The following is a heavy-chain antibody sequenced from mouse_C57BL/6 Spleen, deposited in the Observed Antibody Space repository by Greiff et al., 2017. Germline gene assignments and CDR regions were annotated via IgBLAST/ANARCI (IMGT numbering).Heavy chain of an antibody. J-gene: IGHJ4*01. V-gene: IGHV1-19*01. CDR1: GYTFTDYY. D-gene: IGHD1-1*01. CDR2: INPYNGGT. Sequence: VQLQQSGPVLVKPGASVKMSCKASGYTFTDYYMNWVKQSHGKSLEWIGVINPYNGGTSYNQKFKGKATLTVDKSSSTAYMELNSLTSEDSAVYYCARSRLLLRFPTAMDYWGQGTSVTVSS. CDR3: ARSRLLLRFPTAMDY.